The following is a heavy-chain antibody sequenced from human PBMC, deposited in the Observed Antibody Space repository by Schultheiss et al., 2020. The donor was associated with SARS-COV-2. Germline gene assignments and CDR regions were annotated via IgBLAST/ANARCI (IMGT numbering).Heavy chain of an antibody. V-gene: IGHV1-46*01. CDR3: ARDDYGDYGFFDY. CDR2: INPSGGST. D-gene: IGHD4-17*01. J-gene: IGHJ4*02. CDR1: GYTFTGYY. Sequence: ASVKVSCKASGYTFTGYYMHWVRQAPGQGLEWMGIINPSGGSTSYAQKFQGRVTMTTDTSTSTAYMELRSLRSDDTAVYYCARDDYGDYGFFDYWGQGTLVTVSS.